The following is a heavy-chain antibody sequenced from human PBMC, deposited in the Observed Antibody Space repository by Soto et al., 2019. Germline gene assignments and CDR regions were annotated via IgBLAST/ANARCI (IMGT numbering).Heavy chain of an antibody. V-gene: IGHV3-30-3*01. D-gene: IGHD6-19*01. CDR2: ISYDGSNK. CDR1: GFTFSSYA. J-gene: IGHJ4*02. CDR3: ARDGTGAVAGTLFDY. Sequence: GGSLRLSCAASGFTFSSYAMHWVRQAPGKGLEWVAVISYDGSNKYYADSVKGRFTISRDNSKNTLYLQMNSLRAEDTAVYYCARDGTGAVAGTLFDYWGQGTLVTVSS.